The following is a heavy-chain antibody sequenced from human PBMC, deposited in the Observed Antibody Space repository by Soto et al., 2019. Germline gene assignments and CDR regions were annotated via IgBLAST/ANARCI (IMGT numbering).Heavy chain of an antibody. V-gene: IGHV4-34*01. CDR1: GGSFSGYY. Sequence: PSETLSLTCAVYGGSFSGYYWSWIRQPPGKGLEWIGEINHSGSTNYNPSLKSRVTISVDTSKNQFSLKLSSVTAADTAVYYCARRPNYYDSSGYRRHYYYYGMDVWGQGTTVTVSS. CDR2: INHSGST. CDR3: ARRPNYYDSSGYRRHYYYYGMDV. J-gene: IGHJ6*02. D-gene: IGHD3-22*01.